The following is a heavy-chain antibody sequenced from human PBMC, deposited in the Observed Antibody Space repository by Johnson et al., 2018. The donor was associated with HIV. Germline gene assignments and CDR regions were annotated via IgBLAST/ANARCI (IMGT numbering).Heavy chain of an antibody. V-gene: IGHV3-13*01. CDR1: GFTFSSYD. Sequence: VQVVESGGGLVQPGGSLRLSCAASGFTFSSYDMHWVRQAPGKGLEWVASIGTAGDTYYPGSVKGRFTISRDNSKNTLYLQMNSLRAEDTAVYYCARGGVVTAIPHAFDIWGQGTMVTVSS. D-gene: IGHD2-21*02. J-gene: IGHJ3*02. CDR2: IGTAGDT. CDR3: ARGGVVTAIPHAFDI.